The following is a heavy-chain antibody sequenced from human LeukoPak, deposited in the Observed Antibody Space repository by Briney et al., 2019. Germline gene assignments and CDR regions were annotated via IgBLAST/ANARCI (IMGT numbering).Heavy chain of an antibody. D-gene: IGHD5-24*01. CDR1: GFTFSSYE. J-gene: IGHJ4*02. CDR3: ARGEVDGYNF. CDR2: ISSSGSTI. Sequence: GGSLRLSCAASGFTFSSYEMNWVRQAPGKGLEWVSYISSSGSTIYYADSVKGRFTISRDNAKNSLYLQMNGLRAEDTAVYYCARGEVDGYNFGGQGTLVTVSS. V-gene: IGHV3-48*03.